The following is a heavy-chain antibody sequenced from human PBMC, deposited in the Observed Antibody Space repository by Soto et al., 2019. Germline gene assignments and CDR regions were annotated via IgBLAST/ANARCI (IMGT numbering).Heavy chain of an antibody. CDR2: ISSSLSTI. V-gene: IGHV3-48*02. CDR1: GFTFSSYS. CDR3: GGSCSYPYDYYYGMDV. Sequence: EVLLVESGGGVVQPGGSLRLSCAASGFTFSSYSMNWVRQAPGKGLALVSYISSSLSTIYYAESVKGLVTIYRDNAKNSLYLQMDSLRDEDTAVYYCGGSCSYPYDYYYGMDVLGQGTTVTVSS. D-gene: IGHD3-10*01. J-gene: IGHJ6*02.